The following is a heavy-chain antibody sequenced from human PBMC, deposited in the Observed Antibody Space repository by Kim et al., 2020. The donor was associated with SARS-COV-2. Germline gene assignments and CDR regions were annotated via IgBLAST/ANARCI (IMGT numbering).Heavy chain of an antibody. D-gene: IGHD5-18*01. CDR1: GFTFSSYS. CDR2: ISSSSSYI. Sequence: GGSLRLSCAASGFTFSSYSMNWVRQAPGKGLEWVSSISSSSSYIYYADSVKGRFTISRDNAKNSLYLQMNSLRAEDTAVYYCARETRGADSYGYFFELDYWGQGTLVTVSS. CDR3: ARETRGADSYGYFFELDY. V-gene: IGHV3-21*01. J-gene: IGHJ4*02.